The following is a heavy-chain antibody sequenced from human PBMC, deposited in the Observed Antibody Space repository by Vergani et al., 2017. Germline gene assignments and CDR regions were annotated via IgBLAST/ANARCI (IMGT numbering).Heavy chain of an antibody. D-gene: IGHD3-16*02. J-gene: IGHJ5*02. Sequence: EVQLVQSGAEVKKPGESLTISCKGSGYSFTSYWIGWVRQMPGKGLEWMGIIYPGDSDTRYSPSFQGQVTIAADKSISTAYLQWRSLKASDTAMYYCAILAGSYRYCWPRDWFDPWGQGTLVTVSS. V-gene: IGHV5-51*01. CDR3: AILAGSYRYCWPRDWFDP. CDR1: GYSFTSYW. CDR2: IYPGDSDT.